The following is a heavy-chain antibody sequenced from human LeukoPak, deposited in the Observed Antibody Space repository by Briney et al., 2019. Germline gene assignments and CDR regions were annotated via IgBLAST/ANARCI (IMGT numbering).Heavy chain of an antibody. CDR1: GFTFSSYA. Sequence: GGSLRLSCAASGFTFSSYAMSWVRQAPGKGLEWVSAISGSGASTYYADSVKGRFTISRDNAKNSLYLQMNSLRAEDTALYYCAKAGSGWPTLFDYWGQGTLVTVSS. CDR3: AKAGSGWPTLFDY. V-gene: IGHV3-23*01. CDR2: ISGSGAST. J-gene: IGHJ4*02. D-gene: IGHD6-19*01.